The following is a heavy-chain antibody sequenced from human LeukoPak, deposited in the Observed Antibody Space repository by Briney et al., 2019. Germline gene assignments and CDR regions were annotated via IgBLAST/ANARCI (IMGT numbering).Heavy chain of an antibody. Sequence: GGSLRLSCAASGFTFDDYGMSWVRQAPGKGLEWVSGINWNGGSTGYADSVKGRFTISRDNAKNSLYLQMNSLRAEDTAVYYCARAWQWLVTKGGYFDYWGQGTLVTVSS. J-gene: IGHJ4*02. D-gene: IGHD6-19*01. CDR3: ARAWQWLVTKGGYFDY. V-gene: IGHV3-20*04. CDR2: INWNGGST. CDR1: GFTFDDYG.